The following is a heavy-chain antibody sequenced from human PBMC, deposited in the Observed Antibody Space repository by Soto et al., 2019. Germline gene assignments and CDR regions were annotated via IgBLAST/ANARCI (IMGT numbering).Heavy chain of an antibody. Sequence: GSAVKPCSKEPGSTNTRNAIEWVRPAPGQGLEWMGGIIPLFGTAKHAQKFQGRITITADESTRTAYMELRSLRSGDTAGYYCARDVLVWIAYCYGVLLAIHY. CDR1: GSTNTRNA. J-gene: IGHJ4*01. CDR3: ARDVLVWIAYCYGVLLAIHY. V-gene: IGHV1-69*13. D-gene: IGHD2-15*01. CDR2: IIPLFGTA.